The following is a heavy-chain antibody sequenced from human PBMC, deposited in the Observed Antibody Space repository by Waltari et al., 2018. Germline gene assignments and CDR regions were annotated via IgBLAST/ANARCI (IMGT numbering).Heavy chain of an antibody. CDR1: GFTFSSFQ. Sequence: EVQLVESGGGLVQPGGSLRLSCAASGFTFSSFQMTWVRQAPGKGLEWVSYISSSGGFIYYADSVKGRFTISRDNAKNSLSLQINSLRVEDTAVYYCARDQDATGPMDVWGQGTTVTVSS. CDR3: ARDQDATGPMDV. V-gene: IGHV3-48*03. D-gene: IGHD2-15*01. J-gene: IGHJ6*02. CDR2: ISSSGGFI.